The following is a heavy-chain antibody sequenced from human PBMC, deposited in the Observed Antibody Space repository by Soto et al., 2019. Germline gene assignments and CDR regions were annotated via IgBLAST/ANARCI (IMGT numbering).Heavy chain of an antibody. D-gene: IGHD3-10*01. CDR1: GGSFRGYY. CDR3: ARGRHYYGSGSYYNFLGYYYGMDV. V-gene: IGHV4-34*01. CDR2: INHSGST. Sequence: TSETLSVTCAVYGGSFRGYYWSWIRQTPGKGLEWIGEINHSGSTNYNPSLKSRVTISVDTSKNQFSLKLSSVTAADTAVYYCARGRHYYGSGSYYNFLGYYYGMDVWGQGTTVTVSS. J-gene: IGHJ6*02.